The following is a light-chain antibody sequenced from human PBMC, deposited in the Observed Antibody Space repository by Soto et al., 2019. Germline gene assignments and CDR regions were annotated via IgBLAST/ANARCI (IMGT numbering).Light chain of an antibody. CDR3: QQYNNWPTT. CDR1: QSVSSY. J-gene: IGKJ5*01. V-gene: IGKV3-15*01. CDR2: GAS. Sequence: EIVLTQSPATLSLSPGERATLSCRASQSVSSYLAWYQQKPGQAPRLLIYGASTRATGIPARFSGSGSGTEFTLTISSLQSEDFAVYYCQQYNNWPTTFGQGTRLEI.